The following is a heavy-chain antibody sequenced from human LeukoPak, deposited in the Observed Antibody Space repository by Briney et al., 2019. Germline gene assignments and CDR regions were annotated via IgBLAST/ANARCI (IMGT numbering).Heavy chain of an antibody. CDR3: ARGSGTITMVRGVFYGMDV. CDR2: IIPIFGTP. J-gene: IGHJ6*02. Sequence: RAPVKVSCKASGGTFSSYGISWVRQAPGQGLEWMGGIIPIFGTPNYAQKFQGRVTITADESTSTAYMELSSLRSEDTAVYYCARGSGTITMVRGVFYGMDVWGQGTTVTVSS. D-gene: IGHD3-10*01. V-gene: IGHV1-69*01. CDR1: GGTFSSYG.